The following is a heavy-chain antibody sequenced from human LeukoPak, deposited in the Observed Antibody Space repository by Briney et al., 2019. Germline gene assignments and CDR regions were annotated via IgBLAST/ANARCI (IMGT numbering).Heavy chain of an antibody. CDR2: ISGSGGST. CDR1: GITFSSYA. Sequence: GGSLRLSCAASGITFSSYAMSWVRQAPGKGLEWVSAISGSGGSTYYADSVKGRFTISRDNSKNTLYLQMNSLRAEDTAVYYCARHSKGVAGEYYYGMDVWGQGTTVTVSS. CDR3: ARHSKGVAGEYYYGMDV. D-gene: IGHD6-19*01. J-gene: IGHJ6*02. V-gene: IGHV3-23*01.